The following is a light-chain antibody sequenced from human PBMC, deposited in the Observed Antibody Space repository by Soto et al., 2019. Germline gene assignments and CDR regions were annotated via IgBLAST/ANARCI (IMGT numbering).Light chain of an antibody. CDR3: QQFNTSPYT. CDR2: KAS. J-gene: IGKJ2*01. Sequence: DIQMTQSPSILSASVGDRVTITCRASQSVSTWLAWYQQKPGKAPNLLIYKASTLQGGVPSRFSGSGYGTEFTLTISSLQPDDSATYYCQQFNTSPYTFGQGTKLEIK. V-gene: IGKV1-5*03. CDR1: QSVSTW.